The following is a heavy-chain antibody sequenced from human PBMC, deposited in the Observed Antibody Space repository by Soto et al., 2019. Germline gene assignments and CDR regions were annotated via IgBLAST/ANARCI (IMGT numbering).Heavy chain of an antibody. D-gene: IGHD5-18*01. CDR2: IYDIGVT. CDR3: VRDLAHGYTGNV. J-gene: IGHJ3*01. Sequence: KSSETLSLTCSVSGAVVTSGENYWSWFRQPPGKGLEWLGYIYDIGVTSYTPALKSRVTLWLDRRNNQVSLKLRSVTAADTAVYFCVRDLAHGYTGNVWGPGLLVTVSS. V-gene: IGHV4-30-4*08. CDR1: GAVVTSGENY.